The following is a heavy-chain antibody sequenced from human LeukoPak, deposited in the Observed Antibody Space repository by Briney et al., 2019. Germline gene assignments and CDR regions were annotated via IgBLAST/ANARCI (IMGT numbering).Heavy chain of an antibody. V-gene: IGHV3-23*01. CDR1: GFTFSSHA. CDR3: ATGRTFGYFDY. CDR2: ISGSGGST. D-gene: IGHD3-10*01. J-gene: IGHJ4*02. Sequence: GWSLRLSCAASGFTFSSHALSWVRQAPGKGLEWVSAISGSGGSTYYADSVKGRFTISRDNSKNTVYLQMNSLRAEDTAVYYCATGRTFGYFDYWGQGTLVTVSS.